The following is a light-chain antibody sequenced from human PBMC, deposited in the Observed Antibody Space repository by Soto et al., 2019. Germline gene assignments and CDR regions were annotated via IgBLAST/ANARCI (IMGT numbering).Light chain of an antibody. V-gene: IGKV1-5*03. CDR3: QHYNSYSEA. CDR1: QTISSW. CDR2: KAS. J-gene: IGKJ1*01. Sequence: DIQMTQSPSTLSGSVGDRVTITCRASQTISSWLAWYQQKPGKAPNLLIYKASTLKSGVPSRFSGSGSGTEFPLTISSLQPDDFATYYCQHYNSYSEAFGQGTQVEL.